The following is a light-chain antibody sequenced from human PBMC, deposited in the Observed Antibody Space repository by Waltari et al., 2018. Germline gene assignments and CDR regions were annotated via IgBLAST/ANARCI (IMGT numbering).Light chain of an antibody. CDR2: ESS. V-gene: IGLV2-14*01. CDR1: ATYVGGYNY. J-gene: IGLJ1*01. CDR3: SSYTSSGTYV. Sequence: QSALTHPASVSGSPGQSITISSTGTATYVGGYNYVSWYQHHPGKSPQPMIYESSNRPSVCANRVSGSKSGNTASLTISGLQAEDEADYYCSSYTSSGTYVFETGTKVTVL.